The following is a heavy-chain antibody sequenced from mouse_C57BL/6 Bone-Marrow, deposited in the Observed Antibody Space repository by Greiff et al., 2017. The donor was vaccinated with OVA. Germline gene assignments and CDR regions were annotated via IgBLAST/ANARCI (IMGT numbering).Heavy chain of an antibody. CDR2: ILPGSGST. J-gene: IGHJ1*03. CDR3: ARVYYYGSSRARYWYFDV. V-gene: IGHV1-9*01. D-gene: IGHD1-1*01. Sequence: VKLVESGAELMKPGASVKLSCKATGYTFTGYWIEWVKQRPGHGLEWIGEILPGSGSTNYTEKFKGKATFTADTSSNTAYMQLSSLTTEDSAIYYCARVYYYGSSRARYWYFDVWGTGTTVTVSS. CDR1: GYTFTGYW.